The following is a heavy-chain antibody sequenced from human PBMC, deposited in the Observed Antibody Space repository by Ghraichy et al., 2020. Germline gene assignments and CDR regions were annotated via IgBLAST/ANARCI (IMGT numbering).Heavy chain of an antibody. V-gene: IGHV3-7*01. CDR3: ARGGKFYYDSSGYPEDF. Sequence: GESLNISCAASGFIFSNYWMSWVRQAPGKGLEWVANIKQDGSERYYVDSVKGRFTISRDNAKNSLYLQMNSLRAEDTAVYYCARGGKFYYDSSGYPEDFWGQGTHVPFSS. D-gene: IGHD3-22*01. J-gene: IGHJ4*02. CDR1: GFIFSNYW. CDR2: IKQDGSER.